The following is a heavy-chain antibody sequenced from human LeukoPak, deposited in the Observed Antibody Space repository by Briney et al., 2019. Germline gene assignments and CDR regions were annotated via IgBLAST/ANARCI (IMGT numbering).Heavy chain of an antibody. J-gene: IGHJ6*02. CDR3: ARAQSGHCSSTSCYDYGMDV. V-gene: IGHV3-7*01. CDR2: INQNGSEK. CDR1: TFTFSNYW. Sequence: GGSLRLSCAASTFTFSNYWMSWVRQAPGKGLEWVANINQNGSEKYYADSVKGRFTFSRDNAKNSLYLQMNCLRAEDTAVNYCARAQSGHCSSTSCYDYGMDVWGQGTTVTVSS. D-gene: IGHD2-2*01.